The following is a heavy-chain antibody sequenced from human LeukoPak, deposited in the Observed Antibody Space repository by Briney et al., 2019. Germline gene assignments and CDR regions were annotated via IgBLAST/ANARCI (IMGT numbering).Heavy chain of an antibody. CDR3: ARELRGVEMATTPDAFDI. CDR2: ISYDGSNK. Sequence: PGRSLRLSCAASGFTFSSYAMHWVRQAPGKGLEWVAVISYDGSNKYYADSVKGRFTISRDNSKNTLYLQMNSLRAEDTAVYYCARELRGVEMATTPDAFDIWGQGTMVTVSS. D-gene: IGHD5-24*01. J-gene: IGHJ3*02. V-gene: IGHV3-30*04. CDR1: GFTFSSYA.